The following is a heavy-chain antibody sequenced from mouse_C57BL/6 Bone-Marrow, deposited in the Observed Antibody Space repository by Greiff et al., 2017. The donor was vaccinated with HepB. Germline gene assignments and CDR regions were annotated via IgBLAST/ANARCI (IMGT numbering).Heavy chain of an antibody. CDR3: ASYDYDGY. V-gene: IGHV3-6*01. Sequence: EVQLKESGPGLVKPSQSLSLTCSVTGYSITSGYYWNWIRQFPGNKLEWMGYISYDGSNNYNPSLKNRISITRDTSKNQFFLKLNSVTTEDTATYYCASYDYDGYWGQGTTLTVSS. J-gene: IGHJ2*01. CDR1: GYSITSGYY. CDR2: ISYDGSN. D-gene: IGHD2-4*01.